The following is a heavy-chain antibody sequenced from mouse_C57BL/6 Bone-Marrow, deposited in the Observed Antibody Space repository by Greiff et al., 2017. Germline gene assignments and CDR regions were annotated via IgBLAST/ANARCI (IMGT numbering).Heavy chain of an antibody. J-gene: IGHJ3*01. CDR1: GYTFTSYW. Sequence: VQLQQPGAELVKPGASVKLSCKASGYTFTSYWMQWVKQRPGQGLEWIGEIDPSDSYTNYNQKFKGKAPLTVDTSSSTAYMQLSSLTCEDSAVYDCARSDGDYEEVFAYWGQGTLVTVSA. CDR2: IDPSDSYT. V-gene: IGHV1-50*01. D-gene: IGHD2-13*01. CDR3: ARSDGDYEEVFAY.